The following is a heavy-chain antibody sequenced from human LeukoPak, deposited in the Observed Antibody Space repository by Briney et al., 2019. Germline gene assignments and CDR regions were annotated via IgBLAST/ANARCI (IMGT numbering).Heavy chain of an antibody. Sequence: ASVKVSCKASGYTFTSYGISWVRQSPGQGLEWMGWISAYNGNTNYAQKLQSRVTIPTHTSPRTAYIALRSLRSDDTAVYYCARAPVDDFWSGYSYYYYYYMDGWGKGTTVTVSS. J-gene: IGHJ6*03. CDR2: ISAYNGNT. V-gene: IGHV1-18*01. CDR1: GYTFTSYG. CDR3: ARAPVDDFWSGYSYYYYYYMDG. D-gene: IGHD3-3*01.